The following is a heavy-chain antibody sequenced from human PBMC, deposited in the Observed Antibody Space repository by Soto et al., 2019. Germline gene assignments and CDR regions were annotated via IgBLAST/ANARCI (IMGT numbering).Heavy chain of an antibody. V-gene: IGHV1-69*13. CDR2: IIPIFGTA. Sequence: ASVKVSCKASGGTFSSYAISWVRQAPGQGLEWMGGIIPIFGTANYAQKFQGRVTITADESTSTAYMELSSLRSEDTAVYYCARLVGGYYQYFDYWGQGTLVTVSS. CDR1: GGTFSSYA. CDR3: ARLVGGYYQYFDY. J-gene: IGHJ4*02. D-gene: IGHD3-3*01.